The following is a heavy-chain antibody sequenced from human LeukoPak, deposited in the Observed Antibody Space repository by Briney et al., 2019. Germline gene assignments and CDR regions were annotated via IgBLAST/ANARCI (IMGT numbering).Heavy chain of an antibody. CDR3: ARVPVATSPFDY. CDR2: INPYSGGT. V-gene: IGHV1-2*06. Sequence: ASVKVSCKASGYTFTGYYMHWVRQAPGQGLEWMGRINPYSGGTNYAQKFQGRVTMTRDTSISTAYMELSSLRSDDTAVYYCARVPVATSPFDYWGQGTLVTVSS. D-gene: IGHD5-12*01. CDR1: GYTFTGYY. J-gene: IGHJ4*02.